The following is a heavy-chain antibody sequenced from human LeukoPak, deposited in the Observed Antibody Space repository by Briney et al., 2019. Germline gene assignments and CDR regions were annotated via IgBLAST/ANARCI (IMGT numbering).Heavy chain of an antibody. CDR3: SRGXTXXPXIDY. J-gene: IGHJ4*02. Sequence: ASVKVSCKASGYTFTTSYINWVRQAPGQGLEWMGWVSAYNGKTSYAQKFQGRVTMTTDSSTSPAYMDLTRLRSDDTAVCYCSRGXTXXPXIDYWGXGTLVTVSS. V-gene: IGHV1-18*01. CDR1: GYTFTTSY. CDR2: VSAYNGKT.